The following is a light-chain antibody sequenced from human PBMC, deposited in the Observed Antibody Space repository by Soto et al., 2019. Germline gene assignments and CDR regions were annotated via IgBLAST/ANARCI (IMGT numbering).Light chain of an antibody. CDR3: QQYGTLPTT. CDR2: GAS. V-gene: IGKV3-20*01. J-gene: IGKJ3*01. Sequence: EIVLTQSPGTLSLSPGERATLSCRASQSVSGTYLAWYQQTPGQAPRLLIYGASSRATGIPDRFSGSGPGTDFTLTISRLEPEDFTVYYCQQYGTLPTTFGPGTKVDVK. CDR1: QSVSGTY.